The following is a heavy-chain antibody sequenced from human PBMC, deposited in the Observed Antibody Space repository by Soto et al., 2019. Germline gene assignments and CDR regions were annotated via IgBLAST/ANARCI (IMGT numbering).Heavy chain of an antibody. D-gene: IGHD3-9*01. V-gene: IGHV2-5*02. J-gene: IGHJ4*02. CDR3: AHSLNVLRYFDWLPAPFYFDY. CDR1: GFSLSTSGVG. Sequence: SGPTLVNPTQTLTLTCTFSGFSLSTSGVGVGWIRQPPGKALEWLALIYWDDDKRYSPSLKSRLTITKDTSKNQVVLTMTNMDPVDTATYYCAHSLNVLRYFDWLPAPFYFDYWGQGTLVTVSS. CDR2: IYWDDDK.